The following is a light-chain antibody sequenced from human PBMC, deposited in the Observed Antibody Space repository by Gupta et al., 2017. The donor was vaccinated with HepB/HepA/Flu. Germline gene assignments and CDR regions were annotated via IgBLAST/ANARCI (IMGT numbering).Light chain of an antibody. CDR1: SLRSYY. J-gene: IGLJ2*01. Sequence: SSALPPDPAVSVALGLTIMLTCQGDSLRSYYASWYQQKPGQAPVRVIYGKNNRPSGIPGRVSGSSSGKTASVTITGAQAEEEADYYCNSRDSSGNHRGVVFGGGTKLTVL. V-gene: IGLV3-19*01. CDR3: NSRDSSGNHRGVV. CDR2: GKN.